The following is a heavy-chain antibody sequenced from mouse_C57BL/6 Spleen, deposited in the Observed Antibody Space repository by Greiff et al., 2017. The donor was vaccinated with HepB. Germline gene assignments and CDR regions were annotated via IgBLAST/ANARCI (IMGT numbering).Heavy chain of an antibody. J-gene: IGHJ2*01. V-gene: IGHV2-2*01. CDR1: GFSLTSYG. CDR3: ARGLGLGYFDY. D-gene: IGHD4-1*01. Sequence: VKLVESGPGLVQPSQSLSITCTVSGFSLTSYGVHWVRQSPGKGLEWLGVIWSGGSTDYNAAFISRLSISKDNSKSQVFFKMNSLQADDTAIYYCARGLGLGYFDYWGQGTTLTVSS. CDR2: IWSGGST.